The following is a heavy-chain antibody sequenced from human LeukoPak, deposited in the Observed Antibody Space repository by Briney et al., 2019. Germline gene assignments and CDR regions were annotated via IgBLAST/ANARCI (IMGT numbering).Heavy chain of an antibody. J-gene: IGHJ5*02. D-gene: IGHD2-15*01. CDR3: ATQCSGGSCYWFDP. CDR1: GYTLTELS. V-gene: IGHV1-24*01. Sequence: ASVKVSCKVSGYTLTELSMHWVRQAPGKGLEWMGGFDPEDGETIYAQKFQGRVTMTEDTSTDTAYMELSSLRSEDTAVYYCATQCSGGSCYWFDPWGQGTLVTVSP. CDR2: FDPEDGET.